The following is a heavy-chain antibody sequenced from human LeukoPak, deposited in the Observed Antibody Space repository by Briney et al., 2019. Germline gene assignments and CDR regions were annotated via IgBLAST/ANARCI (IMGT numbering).Heavy chain of an antibody. CDR2: ISYDGSNK. V-gene: IGHV3-30*18. Sequence: GGSLRLSCAASGFTFSSYGMHWVRQAPGKGLEWVAVISYDGSNKYYADSVKGRFTISRDNSKNTLYLQMNSLRAEDTAVYYCAKMGILRYFDWFRGDAFDIWGQGTMVTVSS. D-gene: IGHD3-9*01. J-gene: IGHJ3*02. CDR3: AKMGILRYFDWFRGDAFDI. CDR1: GFTFSSYG.